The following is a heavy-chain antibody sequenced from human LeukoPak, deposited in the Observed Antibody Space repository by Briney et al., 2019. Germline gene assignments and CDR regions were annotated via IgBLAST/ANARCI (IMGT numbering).Heavy chain of an antibody. CDR3: AREGRGYTYGYNDAFDL. V-gene: IGHV3-53*01. J-gene: IGHJ3*01. D-gene: IGHD5-18*01. CDR1: GFTVSSNY. CDR2: MYSDGRT. Sequence: GGSLRLSCAASGFTVSSNYMSWVRQAPGKGLGWVSVMYSDGRTKYADSVRGRFIISRDNSKNTLYLQMNSLRAEDTAVYYCAREGRGYTYGYNDAFDLWGQGTMVTVSS.